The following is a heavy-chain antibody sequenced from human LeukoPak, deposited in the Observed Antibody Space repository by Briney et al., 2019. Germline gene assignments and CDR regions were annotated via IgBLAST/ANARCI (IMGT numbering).Heavy chain of an antibody. J-gene: IGHJ4*02. CDR3: ARDSRVSCEY. CDR2: IDPNSGGT. V-gene: IGHV1-2*06. CDR1: GYTFTGYY. D-gene: IGHD2-2*01. Sequence: GASVKVSCKTSGYTFTGYYIHGVRQAPGQGLEWLGRIDPNSGGTSYAHNFQGRVTMTRDTSFRTAYMDLSSLRSENTAVYYCARDSRVSCEYWGQGTLVTVSS.